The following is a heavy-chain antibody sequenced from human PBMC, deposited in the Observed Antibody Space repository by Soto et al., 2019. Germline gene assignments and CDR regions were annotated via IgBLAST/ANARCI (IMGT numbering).Heavy chain of an antibody. CDR2: IYDSGTS. J-gene: IGHJ4*02. CDR3: SRGDRITGASHPCPYFDC. CDR1: GASISRGDYS. D-gene: IGHD7-27*01. Sequence: SETLSLTCAVSGASISRGDYSWSWTRQPPGKGLECIGYIYDSGTSYYSPSLESRVSLLVDRSKNQFSLRLSSVTAADTAVYYCSRGDRITGASHPCPYFDCSGQGILVTVSS. V-gene: IGHV4-30-2*01.